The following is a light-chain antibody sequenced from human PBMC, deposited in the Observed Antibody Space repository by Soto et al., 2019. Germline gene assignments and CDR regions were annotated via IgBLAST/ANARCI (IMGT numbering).Light chain of an antibody. CDR3: QQYGASPFT. V-gene: IGKV3-20*01. Sequence: EIVLTQSPGTLSLSPGESATLSCKASESIYINSFAWYYQKPGQPPRLLIYGASTRATGIPDRFSGSGSGTAFFLSIDRLEVEDSGIYYCQQYGASPFTFGPGTRVDIK. J-gene: IGKJ3*01. CDR2: GAS. CDR1: ESIYINS.